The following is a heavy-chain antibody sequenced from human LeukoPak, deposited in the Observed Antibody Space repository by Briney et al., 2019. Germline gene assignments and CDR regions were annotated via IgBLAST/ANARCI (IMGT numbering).Heavy chain of an antibody. J-gene: IGHJ4*02. D-gene: IGHD5-18*01. CDR1: GFTFSSYW. CDR2: INSDGSST. CDR3: ARAGDSFGDPSFDY. Sequence: PGGSLRLSCAASGFTFSSYWMPWVRQAPGKGLVWVSRINSDGSSTSYADSVKGRFTISRDNAKNTLYLQMNSLRAEDTAVYYCARAGDSFGDPSFDYWGQGTLVTVSS. V-gene: IGHV3-74*01.